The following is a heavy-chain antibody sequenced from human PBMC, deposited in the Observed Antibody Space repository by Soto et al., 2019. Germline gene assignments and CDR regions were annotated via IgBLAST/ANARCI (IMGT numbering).Heavy chain of an antibody. CDR1: GDSVSSNSAA. J-gene: IGHJ6*02. Sequence: SQTLSLTCAISGDSVSSNSAAWNWIRQSPSRGLEWLGRTYYRSKWYNDYAVSVKSRITINPDTSKNQFSLQLNSVTPEDTAVYYCARVRFPCSGGSCYPRYYYYGMDVWGQGTTVTVSS. CDR3: ARVRFPCSGGSCYPRYYYYGMDV. V-gene: IGHV6-1*01. CDR2: TYYRSKWYN. D-gene: IGHD2-15*01.